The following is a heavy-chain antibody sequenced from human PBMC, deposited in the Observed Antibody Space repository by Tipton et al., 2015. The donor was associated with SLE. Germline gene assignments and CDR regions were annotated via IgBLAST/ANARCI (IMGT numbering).Heavy chain of an antibody. V-gene: IGHV4-61*09. Sequence: TLSLTCTVSGGSISSGSYYWSWIRQPAGKGLEWIGHIYTSGSTNYNPSLKSRVTISVDTSKNQFSLKLSSVTAADTAVYYCAREWYYYDSSGYPDVWGQGTTVTVSS. J-gene: IGHJ6*02. CDR1: GGSISSGSYY. CDR2: IYTSGST. D-gene: IGHD3-22*01. CDR3: AREWYYYDSSGYPDV.